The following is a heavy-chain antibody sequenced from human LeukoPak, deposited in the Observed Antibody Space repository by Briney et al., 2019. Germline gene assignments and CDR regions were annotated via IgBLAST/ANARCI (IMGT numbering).Heavy chain of an antibody. Sequence: SETLSLTCTVSGGSISSYYWSWIRQPPGKGLEWIGYIYYSGSTNYNPSLKSRVTISVDTSKNQFSLKLSSVTAADTAVYYCARQSLSDFWSGYYSWFDPWGQGTLVTVSS. J-gene: IGHJ5*02. CDR1: GGSISSYY. D-gene: IGHD3-3*01. CDR3: ARQSLSDFWSGYYSWFDP. V-gene: IGHV4-59*08. CDR2: IYYSGST.